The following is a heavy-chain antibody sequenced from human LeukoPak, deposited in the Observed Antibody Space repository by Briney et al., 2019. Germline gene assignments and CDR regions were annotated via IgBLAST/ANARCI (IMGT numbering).Heavy chain of an antibody. D-gene: IGHD5-24*01. J-gene: IGHJ4*02. CDR3: ARNQDGYANFDY. V-gene: IGHV4-30-4*01. Sequence: SETLSLTCTVSGGSISSGDYYWSWIRQPPGKGLEWIGYIYYSGTTFYNPSLKSRLTISVDTSKNQFSLKVSSVTAADTAVYYCARNQDGYANFDYWGQGTLATVSS. CDR2: IYYSGTT. CDR1: GGSISSGDYY.